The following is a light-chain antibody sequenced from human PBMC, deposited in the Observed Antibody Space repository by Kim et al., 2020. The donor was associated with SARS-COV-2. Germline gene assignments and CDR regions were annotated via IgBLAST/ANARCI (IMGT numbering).Light chain of an antibody. V-gene: IGKV1-5*03. J-gene: IGKJ1*01. Sequence: DIQMTQSPSTLPASVGDRVTITCRATESINILLAWYQQKPGKAPNLLIYQASTLESGVPSRFSGSGSGTEFTLTISSLQPGDFATYYCQQYKTYSGTFGQGTKVEIK. CDR1: ESINIL. CDR2: QAS. CDR3: QQYKTYSGT.